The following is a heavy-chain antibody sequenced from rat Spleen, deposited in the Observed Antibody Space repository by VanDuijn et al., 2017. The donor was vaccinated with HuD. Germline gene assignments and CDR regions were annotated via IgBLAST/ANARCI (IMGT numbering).Heavy chain of an antibody. V-gene: IGHV2-47*01. CDR3: ARSAYGYNLNWFAY. CDR1: GLSLTSNS. CDR2: MWSGGTT. J-gene: IGHJ3*01. D-gene: IGHD1-9*01. Sequence: QVQLTESGPGLVQPSQTLSLTCTVSGLSLTSNSVNWVRQPPGKGLEWIGAMWSGGTTDYNSALKSRLRISRDTSKSQVLLKMDSLQTEDTAMYFCARSAYGYNLNWFAYWGQGTLVTVSS.